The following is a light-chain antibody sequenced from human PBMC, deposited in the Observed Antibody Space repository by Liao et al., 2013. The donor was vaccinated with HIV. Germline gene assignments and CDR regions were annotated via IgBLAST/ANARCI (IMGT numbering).Light chain of an antibody. V-gene: IGLV3-1*01. CDR3: QAWDSSSVL. CDR2: QDT. CDR1: KVGDKD. Sequence: SYELIQPPSVSVSPGQTASITCSGEKVGDKDVCWHQQKPGQSPVMVIYQDTKRPSGIPERFSGSISGNTATLTISGTQAMDEADYFCQAWDSSSVLFGGGIKLTVL. J-gene: IGLJ2*01.